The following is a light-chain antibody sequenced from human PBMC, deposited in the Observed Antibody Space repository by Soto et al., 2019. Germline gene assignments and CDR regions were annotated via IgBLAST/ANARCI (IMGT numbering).Light chain of an antibody. V-gene: IGKV1-39*01. CDR3: QQYYSIPYT. CDR2: AAS. CDR1: QSIRSC. J-gene: IGKJ2*01. Sequence: DIQMTQSPSSLSASVGDRVTITCRASQSIRSCLNWYQQRPGKAPKLLIYAASSLQSGVPSRVSGSGSGTDFTLTISSLQAEDVAIYYCQQYYSIPYTFGQGTKLEIK.